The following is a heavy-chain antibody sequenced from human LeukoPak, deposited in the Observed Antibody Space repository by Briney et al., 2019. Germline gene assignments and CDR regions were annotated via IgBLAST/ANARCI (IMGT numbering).Heavy chain of an antibody. V-gene: IGHV3-20*04. CDR2: INWNGGNT. J-gene: IGHJ6*03. Sequence: PGGSLRLSCAASGFTFDDYGMSWVRQAPGKGLEWVSGINWNGGNTGYADSVKGRFTISRDNAKNSLYLQMNSLRAEDTGLYYCARAYSGYENYYYYYYMDVWGKETTVTVSS. CDR3: ARAYSGYENYYYYYYMDV. CDR1: GFTFDDYG. D-gene: IGHD5-12*01.